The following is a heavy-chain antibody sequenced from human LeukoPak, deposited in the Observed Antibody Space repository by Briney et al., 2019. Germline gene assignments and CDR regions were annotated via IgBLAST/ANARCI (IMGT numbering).Heavy chain of an antibody. D-gene: IGHD4-17*01. J-gene: IGHJ4*02. V-gene: IGHV3-33*01. CDR2: IWYDGSNK. CDR1: GFTFSSYG. CDR3: ARDPDDYGDYSYFDY. Sequence: QPGWSLRLSCAASGFTFSSYGMHWVRQAPGKGLEWVAVIWYDGSNKYYADSVKGRFTISRDNSKNTLFLQMNSLRAEDTAVYYCARDPDDYGDYSYFDYWGQGTLVTVSS.